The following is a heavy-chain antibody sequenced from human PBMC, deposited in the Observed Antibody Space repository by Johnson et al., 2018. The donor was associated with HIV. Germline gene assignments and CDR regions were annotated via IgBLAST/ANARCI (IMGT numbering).Heavy chain of an antibody. J-gene: IGHJ3*02. D-gene: IGHD2-21*02. V-gene: IGHV3-30-3*01. CDR3: ARAHFPYCGGDCYSVAFDI. Sequence: QVQLVESGGGVVQPGRSLRLSCAASGFTFSSYTMHWVRQAPGKGLEWVAVISYDGSNKYYGDSVKGRFTISRDNSKNTLFLQMSSLRAEDTAVYYCARAHFPYCGGDCYSVAFDIWGQGTVVTVSS. CDR1: GFTFSSYT. CDR2: ISYDGSNK.